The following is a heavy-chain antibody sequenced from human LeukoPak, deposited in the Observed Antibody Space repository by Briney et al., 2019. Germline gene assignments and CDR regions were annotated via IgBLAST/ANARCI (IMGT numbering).Heavy chain of an antibody. Sequence: GGSLRLSCAASGFTFSSYGMHWVRQAPGKGLEWVAVIWYDGSNKYYADSVKGRFTISRDNSKNTLYLQMNSLRAEDTAVYYCARDQQDIVVVPAAISGVRRNYGMDVWGQGTTVIVSS. D-gene: IGHD2-2*01. CDR3: ARDQQDIVVVPAAISGVRRNYGMDV. CDR1: GFTFSSYG. CDR2: IWYDGSNK. V-gene: IGHV3-33*01. J-gene: IGHJ6*02.